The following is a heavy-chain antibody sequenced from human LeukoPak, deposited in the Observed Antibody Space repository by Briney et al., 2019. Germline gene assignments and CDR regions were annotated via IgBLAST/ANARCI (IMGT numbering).Heavy chain of an antibody. D-gene: IGHD6-19*01. Sequence: GSLRLSCAASGFTFSTYSMNWVRQAPGKGLEWVSSISSNNRYIYYADSVKGRFTISRDNSKNTLYLQINSLRAEDTAVYYCAKDSSGWSEPANFDYWGQGTLVTVSS. CDR3: AKDSSGWSEPANFDY. CDR1: GFTFSTYS. V-gene: IGHV3-21*04. CDR2: ISSNNRYI. J-gene: IGHJ4*02.